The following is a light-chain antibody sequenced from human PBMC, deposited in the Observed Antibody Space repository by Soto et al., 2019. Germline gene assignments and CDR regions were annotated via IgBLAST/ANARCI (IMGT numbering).Light chain of an antibody. Sequence: DIQMTQSPSSLSASVGDRVTITCQASQDISNYLNWYQQKPGKAPKLLIYDASNLETGVPSRLSGSGSGTDFTFTISSLQPEDIATYYCQQYDNLPSLTFGGGNKVDIK. CDR2: DAS. V-gene: IGKV1-33*01. CDR3: QQYDNLPSLT. CDR1: QDISNY. J-gene: IGKJ4*01.